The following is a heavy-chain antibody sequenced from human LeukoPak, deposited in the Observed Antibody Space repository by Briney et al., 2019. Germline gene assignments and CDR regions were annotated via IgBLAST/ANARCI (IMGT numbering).Heavy chain of an antibody. D-gene: IGHD1-14*01. J-gene: IGHJ4*02. CDR3: AKLHSATITADFDN. CDR2: ISIGGDYT. Sequence: GGSLRLSCAASGFDFSVYGMHWVRQAPGKGLEWVSGISIGGDYTYYADSVQGRFTISRDNSKNTLFLQMSNLRAEDTAKYYCAKLHSATITADFDNWGQGSLVIVSS. CDR1: GFDFSVYG. V-gene: IGHV3-23*01.